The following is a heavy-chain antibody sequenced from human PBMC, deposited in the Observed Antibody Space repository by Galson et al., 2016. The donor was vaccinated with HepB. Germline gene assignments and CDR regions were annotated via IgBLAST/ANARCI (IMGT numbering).Heavy chain of an antibody. Sequence: ETLSLTCTVSGASLRDHYWSWIRQPAGEGLEWIGRVYTAGNTHVNPSLRSRVTLSADTSKNQLSLSLRSVTAADTAVYYCAIGGGGGVRYFDPWGQGAQVTVSS. CDR2: VYTAGNT. J-gene: IGHJ4*02. CDR1: GASLRDHY. D-gene: IGHD3-16*01. CDR3: AIGGGGGVRYFDP. V-gene: IGHV4-4*07.